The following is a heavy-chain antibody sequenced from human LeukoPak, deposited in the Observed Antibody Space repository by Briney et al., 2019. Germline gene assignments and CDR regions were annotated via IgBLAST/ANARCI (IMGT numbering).Heavy chain of an antibody. CDR2: IYYSGST. V-gene: IGHV4-59*01. CDR3: ARSGGAIQLWPFDY. CDR1: GGSISSYY. D-gene: IGHD5-18*01. J-gene: IGHJ4*02. Sequence: SETLSLTCTVSGGSISSYYWSWLRQPPGKGLEWIGYIYYSGSTNYNPSPKSRVTISVDTSKNQFSLKLSSVTAADTAVYYCARSGGAIQLWPFDYWGQGTLVTVSS.